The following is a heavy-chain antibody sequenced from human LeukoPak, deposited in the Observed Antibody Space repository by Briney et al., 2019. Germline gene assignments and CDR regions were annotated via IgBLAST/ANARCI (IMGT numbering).Heavy chain of an antibody. CDR2: IYYSGST. Sequence: SETLSLTCTVSGGSISSYYWSWIRQPPGKGLEWIGYIYYSGSTNYNPSLKSRVTISVDTSKNQFSLKLSSVTAADTAVYYCARVGYDSSGYHDAFDIWGQGTMVTVSS. J-gene: IGHJ3*02. V-gene: IGHV4-59*08. CDR3: ARVGYDSSGYHDAFDI. CDR1: GGSISSYY. D-gene: IGHD3-22*01.